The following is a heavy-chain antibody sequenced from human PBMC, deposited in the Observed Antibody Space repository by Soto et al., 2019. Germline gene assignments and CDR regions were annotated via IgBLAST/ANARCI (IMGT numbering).Heavy chain of an antibody. CDR2: ISAYNGNT. Sequence: VQLLQSGAEVKKPGASVKVSCKASGYTFTSYGISWVRQAPGQGLGWMGWISAYNGNTNYAQKLQGRVTMTTDTSTSAAYMELRSLRSDDMAVYDCARDYYGSGSYQDAFDIWGQGTMVTVSS. V-gene: IGHV1-18*03. J-gene: IGHJ3*02. CDR1: GYTFTSYG. D-gene: IGHD3-10*01. CDR3: ARDYYGSGSYQDAFDI.